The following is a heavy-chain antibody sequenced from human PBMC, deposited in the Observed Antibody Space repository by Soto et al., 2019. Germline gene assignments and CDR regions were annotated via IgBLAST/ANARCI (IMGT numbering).Heavy chain of an antibody. CDR3: ARHQYSGSWYFSSDLDFDY. CDR2: IYWDDDK. J-gene: IGHJ4*02. Sequence: QITLKESAPTPVKPTQTLTLTCTFSGFSLSTSGVGVGWIRQPPGKTLEWLALIYWDDDKRYSPSLKSRLTITKDTAKNQVVLTMTNMDPVDTATYYCARHQYSGSWYFSSDLDFDYWGQGTLVTVFS. CDR1: GFSLSTSGVG. V-gene: IGHV2-5*02. D-gene: IGHD6-13*01.